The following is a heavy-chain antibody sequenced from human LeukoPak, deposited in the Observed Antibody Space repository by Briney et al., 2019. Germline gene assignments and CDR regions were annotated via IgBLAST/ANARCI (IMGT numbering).Heavy chain of an antibody. V-gene: IGHV4-39*07. CDR1: GGSISSSSYY. J-gene: IGHJ5*02. Sequence: PSETLSLTCTVSGGSISSSSYYWGWIRQPPGKGLEWIGSIYYSGSTYYNPSLKSRVTISVDTSKNQFSLELSSVTAADTAVYYCAREGHCSSTSCYTYGRRTWFDPWGQGTLVTVSS. CDR3: AREGHCSSTSCYTYGRRTWFDP. CDR2: IYYSGST. D-gene: IGHD2-2*02.